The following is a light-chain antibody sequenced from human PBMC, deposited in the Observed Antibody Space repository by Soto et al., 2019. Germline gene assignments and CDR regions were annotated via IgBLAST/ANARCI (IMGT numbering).Light chain of an antibody. J-gene: IGKJ2*01. Sequence: ESVLTQSPGTLSLSPGERATLSCRASQSVSSSYLAWYQQKPGQPPRLLIYGASNRATGIPDRFRGSGSRTDFTLAISRLEPEDFAVYYCQQYGNPPRYTFGEGTKLEIK. CDR2: GAS. CDR1: QSVSSSY. V-gene: IGKV3-20*01. CDR3: QQYGNPPRYT.